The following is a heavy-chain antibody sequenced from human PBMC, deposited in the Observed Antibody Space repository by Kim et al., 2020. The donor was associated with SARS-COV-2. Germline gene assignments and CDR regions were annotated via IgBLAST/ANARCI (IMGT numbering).Heavy chain of an antibody. V-gene: IGHV3-30-3*01. J-gene: IGHJ4*01. D-gene: IGHD3-10*01. CDR3: ARDSYYYGSGRSLDY. CDR2: ISYDGSNK. CDR1: GFTFSSYA. Sequence: GGSLRLSCAASGFTFSSYAMHWVRQAPGKGLEWVAVISYDGSNKYYADSVKGRFTISRDNSKNTLYLQMNSLRAEDTAVYYCARDSYYYGSGRSLDYWG.